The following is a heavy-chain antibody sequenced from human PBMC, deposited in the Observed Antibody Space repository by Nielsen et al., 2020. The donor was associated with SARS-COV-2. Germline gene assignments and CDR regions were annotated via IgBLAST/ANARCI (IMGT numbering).Heavy chain of an antibody. Sequence: GGSLRLSCAASGFTFSNDMHWVRQAAGKGLEWVSSIDSSGNTYYADSVKGRFTISRDNSKNTLYLQMNSLRAEDTAVYYCARDIPFGAQYDYGDYGMIWGQGTLVTVSS. D-gene: IGHD4-17*01. V-gene: IGHV3-13*01. CDR1: GFTFSND. J-gene: IGHJ4*02. CDR3: ARDIPFGAQYDYGDYGMI. CDR2: IDSSGNT.